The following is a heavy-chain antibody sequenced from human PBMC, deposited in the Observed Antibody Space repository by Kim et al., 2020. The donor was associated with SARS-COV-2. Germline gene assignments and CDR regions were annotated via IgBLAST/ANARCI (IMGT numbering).Heavy chain of an antibody. J-gene: IGHJ6*02. CDR1: GYTFTSYY. D-gene: IGHD2-15*01. CDR2: INPSGGST. V-gene: IGHV1-46*01. Sequence: ASVKVSCKASGYTFTSYYMHWVRQAPGQGLEWMGIINPSGGSTSYAQKFQGRVTMTRDTSTSTVYMELSSLRSEDTAVYYCARDLCSGGSCYYYGMDDWGQGTTVTVSS. CDR3: ARDLCSGGSCYYYGMDD.